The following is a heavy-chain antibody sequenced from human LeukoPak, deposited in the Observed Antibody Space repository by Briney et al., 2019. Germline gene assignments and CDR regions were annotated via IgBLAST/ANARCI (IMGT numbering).Heavy chain of an antibody. Sequence: GGSLRLSCAASGFTFCSYDVNWVRQAPGKGLEWVSYISSRGSTIYYADSVKGRFTISRDNAKNSLYLEMNSLRAEDTAVYYCARVLTGYYIVDYWGQGTLVTVSS. V-gene: IGHV3-48*03. D-gene: IGHD3-9*01. J-gene: IGHJ4*02. CDR3: ARVLTGYYIVDY. CDR1: GFTFCSYD. CDR2: ISSRGSTI.